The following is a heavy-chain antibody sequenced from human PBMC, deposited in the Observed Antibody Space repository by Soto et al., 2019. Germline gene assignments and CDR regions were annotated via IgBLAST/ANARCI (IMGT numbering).Heavy chain of an antibody. CDR2: ISSSSSYI. D-gene: IGHD5-12*01. V-gene: IGHV3-21*01. CDR3: ARDGYGYQAIDY. CDR1: GFTFSSYS. Sequence: EVQLVESGGGLVKPGGSLRLSCAASGFTFSSYSMNWVRQAPGKGLEWVSSISSSSSYIYYADSVKGRFTISRDNAKNSLYLQMNSLRAEDTAVYYCARDGYGYQAIDYWGQGTLVTVSS. J-gene: IGHJ4*02.